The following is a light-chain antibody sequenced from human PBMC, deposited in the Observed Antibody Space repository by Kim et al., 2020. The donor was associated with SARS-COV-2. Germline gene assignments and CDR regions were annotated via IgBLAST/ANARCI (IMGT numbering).Light chain of an antibody. CDR1: QSVSRDC. Sequence: SQGEGATHSCRASQSVSRDCLAWYQQKPGQTPRLFIYGASNRATGISDRFSGSGSGTDFTLTISRLEPEDSAVYYCQQYGSSPLTFGGGTKVDIK. V-gene: IGKV3-20*01. CDR3: QQYGSSPLT. CDR2: GAS. J-gene: IGKJ4*01.